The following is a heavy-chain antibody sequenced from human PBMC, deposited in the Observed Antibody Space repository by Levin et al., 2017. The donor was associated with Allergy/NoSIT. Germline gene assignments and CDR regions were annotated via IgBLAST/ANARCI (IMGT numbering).Heavy chain of an antibody. D-gene: IGHD3-16*02. CDR3: ASHRGYYDYVWGSYRYTNFDY. V-gene: IGHV4-61*01. J-gene: IGHJ4*02. CDR1: GGSVSSGSYY. CDR2: IYYSGST. Sequence: ASETLSLTCTVSGGSVSSGSYYWSWIRQPPGKGLEWIGYIYYSGSTNYNPSLKSRVTISVDTSKNQFSLKLSSVTAADTAVYYCASHRGYYDYVWGSYRYTNFDYWGQGTLVTVSS.